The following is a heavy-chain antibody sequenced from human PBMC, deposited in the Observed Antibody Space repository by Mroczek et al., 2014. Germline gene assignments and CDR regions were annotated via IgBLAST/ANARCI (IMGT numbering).Heavy chain of an antibody. V-gene: IGHV2-5*01. CDR1: GFSLSTSGVG. CDR3: AHSYSSSWYAPDY. Sequence: TLKESGPTLGETHTDPHADLHFSGFSLSTSGVGVGWIRQPPGNGPGSGLHVIYWNDDKRYSPSLKSRLTITKDTSKNQVVLTMTNMDPVDTATYYCAHSYSSSWYAPDYWGQGTLVTVSS. J-gene: IGHJ4*02. CDR2: IYWNDDK. D-gene: IGHD6-13*01.